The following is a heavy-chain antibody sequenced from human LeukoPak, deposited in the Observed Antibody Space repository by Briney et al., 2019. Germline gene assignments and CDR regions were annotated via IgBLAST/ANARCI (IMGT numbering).Heavy chain of an antibody. Sequence: GGSLRLSCAASGFTFSSYWMHWVRQAPGKGLLWVSRINGDGSITSTADSVKGRFTISRDNAKNTLYLQMNSLRAEDTAVYYCARLSQPDFDYWGQGTLVTVSS. CDR1: GFTFSSYW. CDR2: INGDGSIT. J-gene: IGHJ4*02. V-gene: IGHV3-74*01. CDR3: ARLSQPDFDY. D-gene: IGHD1-14*01.